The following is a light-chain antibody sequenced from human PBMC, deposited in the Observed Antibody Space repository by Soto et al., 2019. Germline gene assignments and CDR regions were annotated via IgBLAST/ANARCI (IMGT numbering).Light chain of an antibody. CDR3: QQYYSIPFT. Sequence: DFVMTQAPDSLAVSLGERATINCKSSQSVLYNSNNKNHLGWFQQKPGHPPKLLIYGASFRPSGVPDRVSGSGSGTDFTLTISSLQAEDVEVYYCQQYYSIPFTFGQGTKLEI. CDR1: QSVLYNSNNKNH. J-gene: IGKJ2*01. V-gene: IGKV4-1*01. CDR2: GAS.